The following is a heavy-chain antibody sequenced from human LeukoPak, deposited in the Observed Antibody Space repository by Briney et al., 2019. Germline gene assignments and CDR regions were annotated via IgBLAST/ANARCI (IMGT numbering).Heavy chain of an antibody. Sequence: PSETLSLTCAVYGGSFSGYYWSWIRQPPGKGLEWVGEINHSGSTNYNPSLKSRATISVDTSKNQFSLKLSSVTAADTAVYYCARFTTIWFGELLNHFDYWGQGTLVTVSS. J-gene: IGHJ4*02. V-gene: IGHV4-34*01. CDR3: ARFTTIWFGELLNHFDY. D-gene: IGHD3-10*01. CDR1: GGSFSGYY. CDR2: INHSGST.